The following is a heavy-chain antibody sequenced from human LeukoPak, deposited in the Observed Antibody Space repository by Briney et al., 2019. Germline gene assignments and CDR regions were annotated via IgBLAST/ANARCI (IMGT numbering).Heavy chain of an antibody. CDR2: INHSGSA. CDR1: GGSFSGYY. V-gene: IGHV4-34*01. Sequence: SETLSLTCAVYGGSFSGYYWSWIRQPPGKGLEWIGEINHSGSAYYNPSLKSRVTISVDTSKNQFSLKLSSVTAADTAVYYCARGPSIQLWSDPYYYYGMDVWGQGTTVTVSS. D-gene: IGHD5-18*01. CDR3: ARGPSIQLWSDPYYYYGMDV. J-gene: IGHJ6*02.